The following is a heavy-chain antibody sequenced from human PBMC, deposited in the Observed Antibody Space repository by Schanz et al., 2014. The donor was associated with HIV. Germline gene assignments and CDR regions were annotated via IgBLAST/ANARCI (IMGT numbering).Heavy chain of an antibody. CDR2: IRGGAGGT. CDR1: GFTFNSYA. J-gene: IGHJ2*01. V-gene: IGHV3-23*01. D-gene: IGHD2-15*01. CDR3: ARARIDVGWLLRRNLWYFDL. Sequence: EVQLLESGGGLLHPGGSLRLSCAASGFTFNSYAMNALSWVRQAPGRGLEWVSDIRGGAGGTYYADSVKGRFTISRDSSKNTLYLQMSSLRAGDTAVYYCARARIDVGWLLRRNLWYFDLWGRGTLVSVSS.